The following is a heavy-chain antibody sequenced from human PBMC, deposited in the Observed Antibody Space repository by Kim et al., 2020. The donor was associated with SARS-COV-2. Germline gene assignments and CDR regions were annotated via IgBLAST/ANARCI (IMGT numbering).Heavy chain of an antibody. V-gene: IGHV4-34*01. CDR1: GGSFSGYY. CDR3: ARGRYCSGGSCNKLVWFDP. D-gene: IGHD2-15*01. CDR2: INHSGST. J-gene: IGHJ5*02. Sequence: SETLSLTCAVYGGSFSGYYWSWIRKPQGKGQEWIGEINHSGSTNYNPSLTSRVTISVDTSKNQFSLRLSSVTAADTAVYYCARGRYCSGGSCNKLVWFDPSGQRTLGSVS.